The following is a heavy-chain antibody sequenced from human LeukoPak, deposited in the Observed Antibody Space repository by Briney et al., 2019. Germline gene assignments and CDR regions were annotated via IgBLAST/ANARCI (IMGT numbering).Heavy chain of an antibody. CDR1: GGSISSSSYY. J-gene: IGHJ4*02. CDR3: ARVEGYDFWSGGYFDY. V-gene: IGHV4-39*07. D-gene: IGHD3-3*01. Sequence: KASETLSLTCTVSGGSISSSSYYWGWIRQPPGKGLEWIGSIYYSGSTYYNPSLKSRVTISVDTSKNQFSLKLSSVTAADTAVYYCARVEGYDFWSGGYFDYWGQGTLVTVSS. CDR2: IYYSGST.